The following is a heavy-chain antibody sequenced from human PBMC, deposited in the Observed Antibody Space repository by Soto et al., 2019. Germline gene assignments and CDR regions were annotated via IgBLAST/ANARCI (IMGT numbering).Heavy chain of an antibody. D-gene: IGHD4-17*01. CDR3: ARHGDYVDY. CDR1: GGSISSGGYY. J-gene: IGHJ4*02. Sequence: LSEPLSLTCTVSGGSISSGGYYWSWIRQHPGKGLEWIGYIYYSGSTYYNPSLKSRVAISVDTSKNQFSLKLSSVTAADTAVYYCARHGDYVDYWGQGTLVTVSS. V-gene: IGHV4-31*03. CDR2: IYYSGST.